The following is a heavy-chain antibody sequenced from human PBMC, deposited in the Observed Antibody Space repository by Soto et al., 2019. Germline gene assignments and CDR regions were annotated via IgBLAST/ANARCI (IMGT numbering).Heavy chain of an antibody. CDR1: GFTFTSFW. CDR2: MNEDGSKE. CDR3: VRDATRGGDFDY. Sequence: PGGSLRLSCAVSGFTFTSFWMAWVRQAPGKGLEWVTNMNEDGSKEYYVDSVKGRFTTSRDNGKNSLYLHMNNLKAEDTGVYYCVRDATRGGDFDYWGQGTLVTVSS. V-gene: IGHV3-7*01. J-gene: IGHJ4*02. D-gene: IGHD3-16*01.